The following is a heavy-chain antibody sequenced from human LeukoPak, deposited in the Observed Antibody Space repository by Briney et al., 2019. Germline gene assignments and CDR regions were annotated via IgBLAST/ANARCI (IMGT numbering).Heavy chain of an antibody. D-gene: IGHD6-19*01. Sequence: GASVKVSCKASGYTFTSYGISWVRQAPGHGLEWMGWISAHNGDTSYEEKLQGRVTMTTDTSTSTAYMELRSLRSDDTAVYYCARDKGTVATYFYYYMDVWGKGTTVTVSS. V-gene: IGHV1-18*01. CDR3: ARDKGTVATYFYYYMDV. CDR1: GYTFTSYG. CDR2: ISAHNGDT. J-gene: IGHJ6*03.